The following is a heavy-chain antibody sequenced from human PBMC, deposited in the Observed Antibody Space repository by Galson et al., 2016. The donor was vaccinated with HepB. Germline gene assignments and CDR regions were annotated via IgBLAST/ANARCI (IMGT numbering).Heavy chain of an antibody. J-gene: IGHJ6*02. CDR1: GYTFTNRW. CDR2: IYPGGSDT. CDR3: AIMGSRGWYQYYYGMDT. V-gene: IGHV5-51*01. D-gene: IGHD6-19*01. Sequence: QSGAEVKKPGESLKISCKAFGYTFTNRWIGWVRQMPGKGLEWMGIIYPGGSDTTYSSSFQGQVTISVSTSINTASLHWSSLKASDTAMYYCAIMGSRGWYQYYYGMDTWGQGTTVTVS.